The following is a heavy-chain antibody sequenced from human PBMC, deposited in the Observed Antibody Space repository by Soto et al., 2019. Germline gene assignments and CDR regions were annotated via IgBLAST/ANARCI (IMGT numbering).Heavy chain of an antibody. Sequence: PSETLSLTCAVYGGSFSGYYWSWIRQPPGKGLEWIGEINHSGSTNYNPSLKSRVTISVDTSKNQFSLKLSSVTAADTAVYYCARGFDSGYTYYFDYWGQGTLVTVSS. CDR1: GGSFSGYY. V-gene: IGHV4-34*01. D-gene: IGHD5-12*01. J-gene: IGHJ4*02. CDR3: ARGFDSGYTYYFDY. CDR2: INHSGST.